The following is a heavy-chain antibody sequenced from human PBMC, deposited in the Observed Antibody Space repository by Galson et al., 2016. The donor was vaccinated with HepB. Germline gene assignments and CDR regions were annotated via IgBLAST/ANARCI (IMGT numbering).Heavy chain of an antibody. D-gene: IGHD4-23*01. CDR1: GGSISSSNW. CDR3: AVETTVVTWAAFDI. Sequence: SETLSLTCAVSGGSISSSNWWTWVRQSPGKGLEWIGEIYHSGSTNYNPSLKSRVTISVDKSKNRFSLKLSSVTAADTAVYYCAVETTVVTWAAFDIWGQGTVVTVSS. V-gene: IGHV4-4*02. CDR2: IYHSGST. J-gene: IGHJ3*02.